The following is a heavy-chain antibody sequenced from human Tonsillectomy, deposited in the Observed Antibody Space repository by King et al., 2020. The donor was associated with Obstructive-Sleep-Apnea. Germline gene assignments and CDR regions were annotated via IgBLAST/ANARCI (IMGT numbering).Heavy chain of an antibody. J-gene: IGHJ4*02. CDR2: IYYSGST. CDR3: ARVEVDYYDSSGYYPKWGYYFDY. D-gene: IGHD3-22*01. CDR1: VGSISSGGYY. V-gene: IGHV4-31*03. Sequence: VQLQESGPGLVKPSQTLSLTCTVSVGSISSGGYYWSWIRQHPGKGLEWIGYIYYSGSTYYNPSLKSRVTISVDTSKNQFSLKLSSVTAADTAVYYCARVEVDYYDSSGYYPKWGYYFDYWGQGTLVTVSS.